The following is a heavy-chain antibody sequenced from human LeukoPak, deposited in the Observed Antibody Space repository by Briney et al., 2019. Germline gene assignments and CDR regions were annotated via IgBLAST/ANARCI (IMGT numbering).Heavy chain of an antibody. D-gene: IGHD6-19*01. CDR1: GYTFTSYG. CDR3: ARDWGKIAVAGISFQH. Sequence: ASVKVSCKASGYTFTSYGISWVRQAPGQGLEWMGRISAYNGNTNYAQKLQGRVTMTTDTSTSTAYMELRSLRSDDTAVYYCARDWGKIAVAGISFQHWGQGTLVTVSS. V-gene: IGHV1-18*01. CDR2: ISAYNGNT. J-gene: IGHJ1*01.